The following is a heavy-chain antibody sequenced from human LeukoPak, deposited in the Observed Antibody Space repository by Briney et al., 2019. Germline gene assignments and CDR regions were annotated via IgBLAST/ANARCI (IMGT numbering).Heavy chain of an antibody. Sequence: GGFLRLSCAASGFTFSTYAMSLVRQAPGRGLEWVSAVSDSGSGTYYADSVKGRFTISRDNSKNTLYLQMTSLRAEDTALYYCAKGKSSSGWYDWGQGTLVTVSS. J-gene: IGHJ4*02. CDR1: GFTFSTYA. CDR2: VSDSGSGT. D-gene: IGHD6-19*01. CDR3: AKGKSSSGWYD. V-gene: IGHV3-23*01.